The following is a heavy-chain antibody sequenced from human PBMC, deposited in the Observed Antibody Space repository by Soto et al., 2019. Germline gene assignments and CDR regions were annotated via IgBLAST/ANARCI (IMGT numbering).Heavy chain of an antibody. CDR2: ISGSSSTI. J-gene: IGHJ4*02. CDR1: GFTFSSYS. CDR3: ARDRAEDY. V-gene: IGHV3-48*01. Sequence: EVQLVESGGGLVQPGGSLRLSCAATGFTFSSYSMNWVRQAPGKGLEWISYISGSSSTIYYADSVEGRFTISRDNAKNSLYLQMSSLRAEDTSVDYCARDRAEDYWGQGTLVTVSS.